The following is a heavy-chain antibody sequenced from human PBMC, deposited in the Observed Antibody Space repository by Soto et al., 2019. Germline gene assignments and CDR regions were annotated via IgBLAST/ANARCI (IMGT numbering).Heavy chain of an antibody. CDR1: GGSISNS. J-gene: IGHJ4*02. CDR3: AGGIAARPLGY. Sequence: SETLSLTCAVSGGSISNSWSWIRQPPGKGLEWIGYIYHSGSTYYNPSLKSRVTISVDRSKNQFSLKLSSVTAADTAVYYCAGGIAARPLGYWGQGTLVTVSS. CDR2: IYHSGST. V-gene: IGHV4-30-2*01. D-gene: IGHD6-6*01.